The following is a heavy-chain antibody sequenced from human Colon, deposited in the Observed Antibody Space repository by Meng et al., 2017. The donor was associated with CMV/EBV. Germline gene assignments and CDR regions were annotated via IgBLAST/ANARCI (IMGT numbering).Heavy chain of an antibody. J-gene: IGHJ6*02. CDR2: IYYSGST. Sequence: SETLSLTCTVSGGSISSSSYYWGWIRQPPGKGLEWIGSIYYSGSTYYNPSLKSRVTISVDTSKNQFSLKLSSVTAADTAVYYCARDYAVQWLPNYYYYGMDVWGQGTTVTVSS. V-gene: IGHV4-39*07. CDR3: ARDYAVQWLPNYYYYGMDV. D-gene: IGHD6-19*01. CDR1: GGSISSSSYY.